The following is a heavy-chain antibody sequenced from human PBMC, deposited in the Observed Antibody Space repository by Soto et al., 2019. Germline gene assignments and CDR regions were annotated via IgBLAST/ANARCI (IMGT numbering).Heavy chain of an antibody. D-gene: IGHD5-12*01. CDR1: GGSISSYY. V-gene: IGHV4-59*01. J-gene: IGHJ2*01. CDR3: ARVKVVATIIEVFDV. CDR2: IYDTGST. Sequence: QVQLQESGPVLVKPSETLSLTCTVSGGSISSYYWSWIRQSPGKGLEWIGYIYDTGSTNYNPSLKSRVTISVDTSKNQFSLKVSSVTAADTAVFYCARVKVVATIIEVFDVWGRGTLVTVSS.